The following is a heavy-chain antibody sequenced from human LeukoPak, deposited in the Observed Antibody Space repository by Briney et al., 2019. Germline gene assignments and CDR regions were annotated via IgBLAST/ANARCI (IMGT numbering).Heavy chain of an antibody. Sequence: SETLSLTCTVSGGSISSSSYYWGWIRQPPGKGLEWIGSIHYSGSTYYNASLKSRVTISVNTSKNQFPLKLSSVTAADTAVYYCARGYYDILTWLVGAFDIWGQGTMVTVSS. J-gene: IGHJ3*02. CDR1: GGSISSSSYY. CDR2: IHYSGST. CDR3: ARGYYDILTWLVGAFDI. D-gene: IGHD3-9*01. V-gene: IGHV4-39*06.